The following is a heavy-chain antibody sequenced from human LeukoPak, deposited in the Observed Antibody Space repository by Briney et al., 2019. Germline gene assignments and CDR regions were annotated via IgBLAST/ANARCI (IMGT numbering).Heavy chain of an antibody. Sequence: WGSLRLSCAASGFTFSSYGIHWVRQAPGKGLEWVAFIRYDGSNKYYADSVKGRFTISRDNSKNTLYLQMNSLRAEDTAVYYCAKGLRAGATGAFDIWGQGTMVTVSS. CDR2: IRYDGSNK. J-gene: IGHJ3*02. V-gene: IGHV3-30*02. CDR1: GFTFSSYG. D-gene: IGHD1-26*01. CDR3: AKGLRAGATGAFDI.